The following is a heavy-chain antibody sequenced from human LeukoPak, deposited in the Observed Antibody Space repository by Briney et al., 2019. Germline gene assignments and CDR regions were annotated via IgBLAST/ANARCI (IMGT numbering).Heavy chain of an antibody. CDR2: ISYSAST. Sequence: SETLSLTCAVYGGSFSGYYWSWIRQPPGKGLEWIGSISYSASTYYNPSLKSRVTISVDTSKNQFSLKLSSVTAADTALYYCARQRWLVHNGFDPWGQGPLVTVSS. CDR1: GGSFSGYY. J-gene: IGHJ5*02. CDR3: ARQRWLVHNGFDP. V-gene: IGHV4-34*01. D-gene: IGHD6-19*01.